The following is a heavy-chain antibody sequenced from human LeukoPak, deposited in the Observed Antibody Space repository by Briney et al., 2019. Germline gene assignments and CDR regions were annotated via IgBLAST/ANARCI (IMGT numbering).Heavy chain of an antibody. CDR1: GLTFSSHW. CDR2: ISSSSSYI. D-gene: IGHD2-2*01. J-gene: IGHJ4*02. CDR3: ARDCSSTSCLDY. Sequence: AGGSLRLSCAASGLTFSSHWMHWVRQAPGKGLEWVSSISSSSSYIYYADSVKGRFTISRDNAKNSLYLQMNSLRAEDTAVYYCARDCSSTSCLDYWGQGTLVTVSS. V-gene: IGHV3-21*01.